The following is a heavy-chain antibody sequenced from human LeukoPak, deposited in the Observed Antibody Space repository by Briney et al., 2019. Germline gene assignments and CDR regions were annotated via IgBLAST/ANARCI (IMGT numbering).Heavy chain of an antibody. CDR1: GFTFSDYY. CDR3: ARDVTFSAAGTGGIYFDY. J-gene: IGHJ4*02. Sequence: GGSLRLSCAASGFTFSDYYMSWIRQAPGKGLEWVPYISSSGSTIYYADSVKGRFTISRDNAKNSLYLQMNSLRAEDTAVYYCARDVTFSAAGTGGIYFDYWGQGTLVTVSS. CDR2: ISSSGSTI. D-gene: IGHD6-13*01. V-gene: IGHV3-11*04.